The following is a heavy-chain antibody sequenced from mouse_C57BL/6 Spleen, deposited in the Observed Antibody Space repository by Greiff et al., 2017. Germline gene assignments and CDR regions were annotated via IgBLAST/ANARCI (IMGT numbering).Heavy chain of an antibody. CDR2: IWRGGST. Sequence: VQLQESGPGLVQPSPSLSITCTVSGFSLTSYGVHWVRQSPGKGLEWLGVIWRGGSTDYNAAFISRLSTSKDNSKCQVFFKMNSLQADDTAIYFCARRGNYCDYYAMGDWGQGTSVTVSS. V-gene: IGHV2-2*01. CDR1: GFSLTSYG. D-gene: IGHD2-1*01. CDR3: ARRGNYCDYYAMGD. J-gene: IGHJ4*01.